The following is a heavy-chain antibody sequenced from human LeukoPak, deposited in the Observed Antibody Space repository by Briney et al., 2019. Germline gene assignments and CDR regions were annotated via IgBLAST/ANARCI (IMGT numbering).Heavy chain of an antibody. Sequence: GGSLRLSCAASGFAFITYSMNWVRQAPGKGVEWVSYISSSGSSIYYADPVKGRFTISRDNAKNSLYLQMNSLRAEDTAVYYCAGKYSYGYSPLAQPFDYWGQGTLVTVSS. CDR2: ISSSGSSI. CDR1: GFAFITYS. J-gene: IGHJ4*02. V-gene: IGHV3-21*05. CDR3: AGKYSYGYSPLAQPFDY. D-gene: IGHD5-18*01.